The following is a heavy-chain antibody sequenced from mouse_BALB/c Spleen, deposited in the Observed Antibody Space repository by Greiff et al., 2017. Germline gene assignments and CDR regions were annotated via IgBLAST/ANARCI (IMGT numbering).Heavy chain of an antibody. CDR1: GYTFTSYW. J-gene: IGHJ3*01. CDR3: TRGGYDSWFAY. V-gene: IGHV1S22*01. Sequence: LQQPGSELVRPGASVKLSCKASGYTFTSYWMHWVKQRPGQGLEWIGNIYPGSGSTNYDEKFKSKATLTVDTSSSTAYMQLSSLTSEDSAVYYCTRGGYDSWFAYWGQGTLVTVSA. D-gene: IGHD2-2*01. CDR2: IYPGSGST.